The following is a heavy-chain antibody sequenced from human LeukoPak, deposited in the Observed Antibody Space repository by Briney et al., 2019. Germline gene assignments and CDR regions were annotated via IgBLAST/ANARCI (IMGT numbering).Heavy chain of an antibody. CDR1: GGSISIFY. Sequence: PSETLSLTCTVSGGSISIFYWSWTRQPPGKGVEWIGYIYYSGSTNYNPSLKSRLTISVDTSKNQFSLKLSSVTAADTAVYYCARTRVVVATWYFDYWGQGTLVTVSS. J-gene: IGHJ4*02. D-gene: IGHD2-15*01. CDR3: ARTRVVVATWYFDY. V-gene: IGHV4-59*01. CDR2: IYYSGST.